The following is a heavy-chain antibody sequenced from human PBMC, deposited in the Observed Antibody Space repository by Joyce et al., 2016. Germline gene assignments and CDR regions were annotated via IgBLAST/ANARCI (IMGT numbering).Heavy chain of an antibody. V-gene: IGHV5-51*01. J-gene: IGHJ4*02. CDR1: GYSFTSYW. D-gene: IGHD3-16*01. CDR3: ARSAVRGTLSPFFDY. CDR2: INPEYSDT. Sequence: EVQLVQSGGEVKKPGESLKISCKGVGYSFTSYWLGWVRQMPGKGLELMVIINPEYSDTRYSPSFQGQVTIAVDRSIKTAHLRWGSLRASDTAIYYCARSAVRGTLSPFFDYWGQGSLVTVSS.